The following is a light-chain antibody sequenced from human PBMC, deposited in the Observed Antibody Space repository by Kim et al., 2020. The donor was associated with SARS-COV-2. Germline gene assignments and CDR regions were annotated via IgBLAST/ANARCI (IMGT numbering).Light chain of an antibody. CDR3: QQRSQWIT. J-gene: IGKJ5*01. V-gene: IGKV3-11*01. CDR2: DAS. CDR1: PSVSDS. Sequence: SSPPGARAPLAFRTEPSVSDSLAWYQKKPGQAPRLLMYDASTRATGLPNRFSGSGSGTEFTLTISSLEVEDFAVYYCQQRSQWITFGQGTRLEIK.